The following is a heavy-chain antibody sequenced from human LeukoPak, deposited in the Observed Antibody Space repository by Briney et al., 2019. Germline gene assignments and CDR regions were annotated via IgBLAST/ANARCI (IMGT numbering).Heavy chain of an antibody. V-gene: IGHV3-30*04. CDR1: GFTFSNYA. J-gene: IGHJ6*02. CDR3: ARVSLSLGELFPDDPFTDV. D-gene: IGHD3-10*01. CDR2: VSYGGTNK. Sequence: PGGSVSLSCAASGFTFSNYAIHGVRQAPGKGLDWLAVVSYGGTNKFCSDSVMGRFTISRDNSKNTLDLQMNSLTTEDTAVSYFARVSLSLGELFPDDPFTDVWGQGTTVPVSS.